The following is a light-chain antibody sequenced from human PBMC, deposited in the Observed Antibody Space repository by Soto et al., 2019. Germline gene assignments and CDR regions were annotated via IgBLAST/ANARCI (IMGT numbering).Light chain of an antibody. Sequence: DIQMTQSPSSVSASVGDRVTITCRASQDISRWLAWYQQKPGKAPKLLIYAASSLQSGVPSRFSGSGSGTDFTLTITSLQPEDFATYYCQQANSFPPWTFGQGTKVEIK. J-gene: IGKJ1*01. V-gene: IGKV1-12*01. CDR1: QDISRW. CDR2: AAS. CDR3: QQANSFPPWT.